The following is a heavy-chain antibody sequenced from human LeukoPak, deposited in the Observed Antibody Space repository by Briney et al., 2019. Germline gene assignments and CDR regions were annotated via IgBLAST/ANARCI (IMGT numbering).Heavy chain of an antibody. V-gene: IGHV4-4*02. CDR2: IYHTGST. CDR3: ARLLGSSGYAGDWYFDL. Sequence: SGTLSLTCAVSGASISGTDWWSWVRQPPGKGLEWIGEIYHTGSTNYNPSLESRVTISVDKSKSHFSLKVTSVTAADTAVYYCARLLGSSGYAGDWYFDLWGPGALVTVSS. D-gene: IGHD3-22*01. CDR1: GASISGTDW. J-gene: IGHJ2*01.